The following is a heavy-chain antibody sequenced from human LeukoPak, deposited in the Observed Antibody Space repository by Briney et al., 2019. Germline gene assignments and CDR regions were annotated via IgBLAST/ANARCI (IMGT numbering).Heavy chain of an antibody. Sequence: ASVKVSCKTSGYTFSSYGISWVRQAPGQGLEWMGWISANNGKTIYAPKVQDRVTMTTQTSSDTAFMELRSLRSDDTAVYYCARAKNSEQWLRDWGQGTLVTVPS. D-gene: IGHD5-12*01. CDR3: ARAKNSEQWLRD. J-gene: IGHJ4*02. CDR2: ISANNGKT. CDR1: GYTFSSYG. V-gene: IGHV1-18*01.